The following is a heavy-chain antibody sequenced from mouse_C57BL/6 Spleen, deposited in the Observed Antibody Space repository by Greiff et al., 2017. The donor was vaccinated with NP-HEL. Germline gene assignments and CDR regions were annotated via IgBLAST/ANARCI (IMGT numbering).Heavy chain of an antibody. CDR3: ARAPCNWDKDWFAY. V-gene: IGHV1-52*01. CDR2: IDPSDSET. CDR1: GYTFTSYW. D-gene: IGHD4-1*01. Sequence: QVQLQQPGAELVRPGSSVKLSCKASGYTFTSYWMHWVKQRPIQGLEWIGNIDPSDSETHYNQKFKDKATLTVDKSSSTAYMQLSSLTSVDSAVYYCARAPCNWDKDWFAYWGQGTLVTVSA. J-gene: IGHJ3*01.